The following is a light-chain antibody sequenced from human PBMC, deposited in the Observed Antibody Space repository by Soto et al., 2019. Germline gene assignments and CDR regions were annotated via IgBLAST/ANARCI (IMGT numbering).Light chain of an antibody. J-gene: IGLJ1*01. Sequence: QSVLTQPPSASGSPGQSVTISCAGTSSDVGAYRFVSWYQQHPGKAPKLVIFEVNKRPSGVPDRFSGSKSGNTASLTVSGLQAEDEADYYCASYAGSSSVFGTGTKLTVL. V-gene: IGLV2-8*01. CDR2: EVN. CDR1: SSDVGAYRF. CDR3: ASYAGSSSV.